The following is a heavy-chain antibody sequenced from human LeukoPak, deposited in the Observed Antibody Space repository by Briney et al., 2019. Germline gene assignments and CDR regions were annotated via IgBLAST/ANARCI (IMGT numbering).Heavy chain of an antibody. D-gene: IGHD6-13*01. V-gene: IGHV4-38-2*02. CDR2: IYHSGST. J-gene: IGHJ4*02. Sequence: SETLSLTCTVSGYSISSGYYWGWIRRPPGKGLEWIGSIYHSGSTYYSPSLKSRVTISVDTSKNQFSLKLSSVTAADTAVYYCARAIAAAGIFDYWGQGTLVTVSS. CDR1: GYSISSGYY. CDR3: ARAIAAAGIFDY.